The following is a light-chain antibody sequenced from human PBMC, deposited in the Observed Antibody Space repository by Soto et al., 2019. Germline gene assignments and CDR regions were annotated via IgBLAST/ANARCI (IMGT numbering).Light chain of an antibody. Sequence: DIQMTQSPSSMSASVGDRVTITCRASQGIGNDLGWYQQKPGKAPKRLIYAASNLQSGVPSRFSGSKSGTEFTLTISRLQPEDSATYYSQQYNSYPLTFGGWTKLEV. J-gene: IGKJ4*01. V-gene: IGKV1-17*01. CDR3: QQYNSYPLT. CDR2: AAS. CDR1: QGIGND.